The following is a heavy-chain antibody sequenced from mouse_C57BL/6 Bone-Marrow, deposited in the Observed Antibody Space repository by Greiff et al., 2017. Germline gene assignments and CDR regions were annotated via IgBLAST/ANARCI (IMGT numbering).Heavy chain of an antibody. Sequence: QVQLKESGAELARPGASVKLSCKASGYTFTSYGISWVKQRTGQGLEWIGEIYPRSGNTYYNEKFKGKATLTADKSSSTAYMELRSLTSEDSAVYFCARELNWDGFDYWGQGTTLTVSS. V-gene: IGHV1-81*01. J-gene: IGHJ2*01. CDR1: GYTFTSYG. D-gene: IGHD4-1*01. CDR2: IYPRSGNT. CDR3: ARELNWDGFDY.